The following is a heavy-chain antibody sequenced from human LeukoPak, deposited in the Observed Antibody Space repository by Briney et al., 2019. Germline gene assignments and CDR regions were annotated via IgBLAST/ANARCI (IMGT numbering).Heavy chain of an antibody. V-gene: IGHV3-23*01. J-gene: IGHJ4*02. CDR2: ISGSGGST. Sequence: GGSLRLSCAASGFTFSSYAMSWVRQAPGKGLEWVSAISGSGGSTYYADSVKGRFTISRDNSKNTLYLQMNSLRAEDTAVYYCAGARYSSGWYLMGYFDYWGQGTLVTVS. D-gene: IGHD6-19*01. CDR3: AGARYSSGWYLMGYFDY. CDR1: GFTFSSYA.